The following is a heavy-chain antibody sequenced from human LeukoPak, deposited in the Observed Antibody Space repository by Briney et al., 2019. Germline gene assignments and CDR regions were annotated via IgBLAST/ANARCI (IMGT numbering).Heavy chain of an antibody. J-gene: IGHJ4*02. CDR3: AEEYYYGSGSYYDL. CDR1: GFTFSSYA. CDR2: IRGSGGST. D-gene: IGHD3-10*01. Sequence: GGSLRLSCAASGFTFSSYAMSWVRQAPGKGLEWVSAIRGSGGSTYYAASVKGRFTISRDNSKNTLYLQMNSLRAGDTAVYYCAEEYYYGSGSYYDLWGQGTLVTVSS. V-gene: IGHV3-23*01.